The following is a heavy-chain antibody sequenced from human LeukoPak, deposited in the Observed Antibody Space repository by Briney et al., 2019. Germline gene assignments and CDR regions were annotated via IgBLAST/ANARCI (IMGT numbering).Heavy chain of an antibody. CDR2: IYYSGST. CDR3: ARDHYSKTGVDV. D-gene: IGHD4-11*01. Sequence: SETLSLTCTVSGGSISSHYWSWIRQPPGKGLEWIGYIYYSGSTNYNPSLKSRVTISVDTSKNQFSLKLSSVTAADAAVYYCARDHYSKTGVDVWGKGTTVTVSS. CDR1: GGSISSHY. V-gene: IGHV4-59*11. J-gene: IGHJ6*04.